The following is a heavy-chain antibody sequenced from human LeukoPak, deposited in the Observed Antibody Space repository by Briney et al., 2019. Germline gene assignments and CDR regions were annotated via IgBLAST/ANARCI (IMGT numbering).Heavy chain of an antibody. J-gene: IGHJ4*02. CDR2: ISADTGNT. CDR3: ARDSRETGTTTDFDY. V-gene: IGHV1-18*01. D-gene: IGHD1-7*01. Sequence: VASVKVSFKTSGYTFSNYGISWVRQAPGQGLEWMGWISADTGNTNFAQKFQDRVAMTSDTSTSTYYMELRSLRSDDTAVYYCARDSRETGTTTDFDYWGQGTLVSVSS. CDR1: GYTFSNYG.